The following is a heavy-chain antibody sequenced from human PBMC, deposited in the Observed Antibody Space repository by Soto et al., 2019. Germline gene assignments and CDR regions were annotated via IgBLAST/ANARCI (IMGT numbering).Heavy chain of an antibody. CDR2: IGWNSGSI. D-gene: IGHD5-12*01. CDR1: GFTFDDYA. Sequence: EVQLVESGGGLVRPGRSLRLSCAASGFTFDDYAMHWVRQAPGKGLEWVSGIGWNSGSIAYADSVKGRFTISRDNAKNSLYLQMNSLRAEDTAFYYCARGRGYSGYDWGYWGQGTLVTVSS. V-gene: IGHV3-9*01. CDR3: ARGRGYSGYDWGY. J-gene: IGHJ4*02.